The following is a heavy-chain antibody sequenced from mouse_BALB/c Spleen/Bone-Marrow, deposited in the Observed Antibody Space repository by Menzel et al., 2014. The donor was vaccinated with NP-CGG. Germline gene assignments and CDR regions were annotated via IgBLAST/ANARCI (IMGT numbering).Heavy chain of an antibody. J-gene: IGHJ2*01. CDR1: GFSLTSNG. CDR2: IWTGGST. V-gene: IGHV2-9*02. D-gene: IGHD2-14*01. CDR3: ARGAYYRFFDY. Sequence: VKLMESGPGLVAPSQSLSITCTVSGFSLTSNGVHWVRQPPGMGLEWLGVIWTGGSTNYNSALMSRLSISKDNSKSQVFLKMNSLQTDDTAMYYCARGAYYRFFDYWGQGTTLTVSS.